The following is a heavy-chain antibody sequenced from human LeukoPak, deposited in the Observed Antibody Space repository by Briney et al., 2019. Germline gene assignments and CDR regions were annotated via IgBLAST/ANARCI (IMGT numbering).Heavy chain of an antibody. Sequence: ASVKVSCKASGYTFTGYYMHWVRQAPGQGLEWMGWINPNSGGTNYAQKFQGRVTITRDTSISTAYMELSRLRSDDTAVYYCANLYCGGDCYSYWGQGTLVTVSS. J-gene: IGHJ4*02. CDR1: GYTFTGYY. CDR2: INPNSGGT. V-gene: IGHV1-2*02. D-gene: IGHD2-21*02. CDR3: ANLYCGGDCYSY.